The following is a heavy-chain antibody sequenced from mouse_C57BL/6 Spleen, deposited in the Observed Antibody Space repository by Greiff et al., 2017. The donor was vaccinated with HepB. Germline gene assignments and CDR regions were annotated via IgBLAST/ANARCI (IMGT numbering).Heavy chain of an antibody. D-gene: IGHD2-5*01. CDR3: ARHKSNPDLYAMDY. Sequence: DVMLVESGGDLVKPGGSLKLSCAASGFTFSSYGMSWVRQTPDKRLEWVATISSGGSYTYYPDSVKGRFTISRDNAKNTLYLQMSSLKSEDTAMYYCARHKSNPDLYAMDYWGQGTSVTVSS. V-gene: IGHV5-6*02. CDR2: ISSGGSYT. CDR1: GFTFSSYG. J-gene: IGHJ4*01.